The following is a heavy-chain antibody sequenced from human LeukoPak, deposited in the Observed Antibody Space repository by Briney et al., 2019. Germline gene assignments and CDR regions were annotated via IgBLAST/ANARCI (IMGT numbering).Heavy chain of an antibody. V-gene: IGHV3-30*02. Sequence: GGSLRLSCAASGFTFSSYGMHWVRQAPGKGLEWVAFIRYDGSNKYYADSVKGRFTISRDNSKNTLYLQMNSLRAEDTAVYYCAKDRGYCSSTSCPYSYYYYMDVWGKGTTVTVSS. D-gene: IGHD2-2*01. CDR1: GFTFSSYG. J-gene: IGHJ6*03. CDR3: AKDRGYCSSTSCPYSYYYYMDV. CDR2: IRYDGSNK.